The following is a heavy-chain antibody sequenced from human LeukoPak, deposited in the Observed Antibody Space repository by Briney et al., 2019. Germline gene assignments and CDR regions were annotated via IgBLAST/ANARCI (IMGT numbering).Heavy chain of an antibody. Sequence: KGGESLKISCKGSGYSFTSYWIGWVRPMPGKGLEWMGIIYPGDSDTRYSPSFQGQVTISADKSISTAYLQWSSLKASDTAMYYCARSLRGISDAFDIWGQGTMVTVSS. J-gene: IGHJ3*02. CDR2: IYPGDSDT. CDR3: ARSLRGISDAFDI. D-gene: IGHD4-17*01. V-gene: IGHV5-51*01. CDR1: GYSFTSYW.